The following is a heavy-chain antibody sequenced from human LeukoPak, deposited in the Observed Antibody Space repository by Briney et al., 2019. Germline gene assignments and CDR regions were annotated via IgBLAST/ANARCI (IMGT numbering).Heavy chain of an antibody. CDR3: AKDRYGDYYYGMDV. CDR1: GFTFDDYT. J-gene: IGHJ6*02. V-gene: IGHV3-43*01. D-gene: IGHD3-10*01. Sequence: GGSLRLSCAASGFTFDDYTMHWVRQAPGKGLEWVSLISWDGGSTYYADSVKGRFTISRDNSKNSLYLQMNSLRTEDTALYYCAKDRYGDYYYGMDVWGQGTTVTVSS. CDR2: ISWDGGST.